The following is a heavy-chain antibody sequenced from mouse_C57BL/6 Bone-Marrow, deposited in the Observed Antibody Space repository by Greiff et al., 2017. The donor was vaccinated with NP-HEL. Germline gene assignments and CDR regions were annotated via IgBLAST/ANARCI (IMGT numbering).Heavy chain of an antibody. Sequence: EVKVVESGGGLVQPGGSLKLSCAASGFTFSDYYMYWVRQTPEKRLAWVAYISNGGGSTYYPDTVKGRFTISRDNAKNTLYLQMSRLKSEDTAMYYCARHPIYYYGSGYFDVWGTGTTVTVSS. CDR3: ARHPIYYYGSGYFDV. V-gene: IGHV5-12*01. CDR1: GFTFSDYY. J-gene: IGHJ1*03. D-gene: IGHD1-1*01. CDR2: ISNGGGST.